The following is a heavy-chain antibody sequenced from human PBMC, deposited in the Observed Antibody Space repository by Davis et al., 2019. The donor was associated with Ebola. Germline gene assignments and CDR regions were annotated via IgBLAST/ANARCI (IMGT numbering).Heavy chain of an antibody. CDR1: GYTFTSYD. CDR2: VNPNSGNT. V-gene: IGHV1-8*01. CDR3: ARGNSGSSDY. D-gene: IGHD1-26*01. J-gene: IGHJ4*02. Sequence: AASAKVSCRASGYTFTSYDINWVRQATGQGLEWMGWVNPNSGNTGYAQKFQGRVSMTRNTSISTAYMELRSLRSEDTAVYYCARGNSGSSDYWGQGTLVTVSS.